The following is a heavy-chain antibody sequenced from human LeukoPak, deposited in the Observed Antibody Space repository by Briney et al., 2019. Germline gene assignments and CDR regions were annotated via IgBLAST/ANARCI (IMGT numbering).Heavy chain of an antibody. Sequence: GGSLRLSCAASGFTFSSYWVHWVRQAPGKGLVWVSPINSDGSSTSYADSVKGRFTISRDNSKNTLQLQMNSLRAEDTAVYYCARAVNNYFDYWGLGTLVTVSS. CDR2: INSDGSST. CDR3: ARAVNNYFDY. D-gene: IGHD1/OR15-1a*01. V-gene: IGHV3-74*01. CDR1: GFTFSSYW. J-gene: IGHJ4*02.